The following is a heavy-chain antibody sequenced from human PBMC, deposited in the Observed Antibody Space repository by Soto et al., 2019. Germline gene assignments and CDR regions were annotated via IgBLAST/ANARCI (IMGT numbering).Heavy chain of an antibody. V-gene: IGHV4-61*01. CDR3: ARQHPLDSSAWYN. CDR1: GGSVTSGSYY. CDR2: IYYSGST. Sequence: SETLSLTCTVSGGSVTSGSYYWSWIRQPPGKGLEWIGYIYYSGSTIYNPSLKSRLTISVDTSKNQFSLRLTSATAADTAVYYCARQHPLDSSAWYNWGQGTLVTVSS. J-gene: IGHJ4*02. D-gene: IGHD6-19*01.